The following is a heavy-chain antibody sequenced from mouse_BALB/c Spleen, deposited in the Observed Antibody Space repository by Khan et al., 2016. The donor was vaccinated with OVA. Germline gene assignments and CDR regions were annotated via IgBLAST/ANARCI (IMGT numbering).Heavy chain of an antibody. CDR3: ARQPYYHYNIMDY. Sequence: QIQLVQSGPGLVAPSQSLYITCTISGFSLTNYGVHWVRQPPGKGLEWLVVIWTDGSTTYYSALKSRLTISKDNSEGQVFLKMNSLQTDDTDMYFCARQPYYHYNIMDYWGQGTSVTVSS. J-gene: IGHJ4*01. CDR2: IWTDGST. D-gene: IGHD2-10*01. CDR1: GFSLTNYG. V-gene: IGHV2-6-1*01.